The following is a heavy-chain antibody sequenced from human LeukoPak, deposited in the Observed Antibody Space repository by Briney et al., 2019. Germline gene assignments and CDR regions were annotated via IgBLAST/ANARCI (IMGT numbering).Heavy chain of an antibody. CDR3: TTLADIVVVVAAEDY. CDR1: GFTFSNAW. Sequence: GGSLRLSCAASGFTFSNAWMSWVRQAPGKGLEWVGRIKSKTDGGTTDYAAPVKGRFTISRDDSKNTLYLQMNSLKTEDTAVYYCTTLADIVVVVAAEDYWGQGTLVTVSS. D-gene: IGHD2-15*01. V-gene: IGHV3-15*01. J-gene: IGHJ4*02. CDR2: IKSKTDGGTT.